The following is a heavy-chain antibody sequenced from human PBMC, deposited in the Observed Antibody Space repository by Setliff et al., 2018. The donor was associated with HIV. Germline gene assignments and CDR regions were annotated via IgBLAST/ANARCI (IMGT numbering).Heavy chain of an antibody. CDR2: MNPKAGTT. V-gene: IGHV1-8*01. CDR3: ARGGNHYNSWSGYPFDY. CDR1: GYIFTSYD. D-gene: IGHD3-3*01. J-gene: IGHJ4*02. Sequence: ASVKVSCKPSGYIFTSYDINWVRQASGQGLEWMGWMNPKAGTTGYAQSFEGRVTMTRDTSAGIAYLELSSLTSDDSAVYFCARGGNHYNSWSGYPFDYWGQGTVVTVSS.